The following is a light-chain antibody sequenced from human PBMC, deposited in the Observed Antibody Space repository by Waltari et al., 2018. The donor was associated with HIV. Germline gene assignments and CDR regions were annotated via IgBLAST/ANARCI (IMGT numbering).Light chain of an antibody. J-gene: IGKJ4*01. V-gene: IGKV1-6*01. CDR2: GAS. CDR3: QQATSFPLS. CDR1: QGIRND. Sequence: SLSASVGDRVTITCRASQGIRNDLGWYQLKPGKAPKLLVFGASGLQSGVPSRFSGSGSGTLFSLTISNLQPEDSATYFCQQATSFPLSFGGGTKVEI.